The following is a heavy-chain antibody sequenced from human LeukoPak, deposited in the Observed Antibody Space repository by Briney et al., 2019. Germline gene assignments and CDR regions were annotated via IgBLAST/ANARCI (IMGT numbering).Heavy chain of an antibody. Sequence: GGSLRLSCAASGFTFSSFGMSWVRQAPGKGLEWVSAISASGDSTYYADSVKGRFTISRDNAKNSLYLQMNSLRAEDTAVYYCARDQIIVGATSSKSAGCFDYWGQGTLVTVSS. CDR1: GFTFSSFG. CDR3: ARDQIIVGATSSKSAGCFDY. D-gene: IGHD1-26*01. V-gene: IGHV3-23*01. J-gene: IGHJ4*02. CDR2: ISASGDST.